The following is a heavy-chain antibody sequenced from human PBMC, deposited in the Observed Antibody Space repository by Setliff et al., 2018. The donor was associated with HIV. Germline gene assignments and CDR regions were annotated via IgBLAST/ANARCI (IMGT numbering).Heavy chain of an antibody. D-gene: IGHD2-2*01. CDR2: IYWDDDK. J-gene: IGHJ4*02. V-gene: IGHV2-5*02. Sequence: SGPTLVNPTQTLTLTCAFSGFSLTTSAVGVGWIRQPPGKALEWLALIYWDDDKRYRSSLKSRLTITKDTSKNRVVLTMTNMDPVVTATYYCAHSLYCSSSNCSGLLFDYWGQGTLVTVS. CDR3: AHSLYCSSSNCSGLLFDY. CDR1: GFSLTTSAVG.